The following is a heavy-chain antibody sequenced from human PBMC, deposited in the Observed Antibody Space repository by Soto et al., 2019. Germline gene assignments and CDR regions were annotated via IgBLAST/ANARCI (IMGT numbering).Heavy chain of an antibody. Sequence: GGSLRLSCVAYGFTVSTYAMRWVRQAPGKGLEWVSTTIGSGGSTYYAGSVKGRFTISSDNSKNTLYLQMDSLRAEDTALYYCAKGARAGEFDYWGQGTLVTVSS. D-gene: IGHD3-10*01. CDR3: AKGARAGEFDY. CDR1: GFTVSTYA. CDR2: TIGSGGST. V-gene: IGHV3-23*01. J-gene: IGHJ4*02.